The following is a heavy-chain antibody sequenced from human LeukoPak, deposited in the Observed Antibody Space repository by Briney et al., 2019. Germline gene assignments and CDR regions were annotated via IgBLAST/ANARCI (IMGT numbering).Heavy chain of an antibody. CDR3: VRADTYYYDSPAFDI. CDR2: IYYSGST. Sequence: NPSETLSLTCTVSGGSISSYYWSWIRQPPGKGLEWIGYIYYSGSTNYNPSLKSRVTISVDTSKNQFSLKLSSVTAADTAVYYCVRADTYYYDSPAFDIWGQGTMVTVSS. D-gene: IGHD3-22*01. J-gene: IGHJ3*02. V-gene: IGHV4-59*01. CDR1: GGSISSYY.